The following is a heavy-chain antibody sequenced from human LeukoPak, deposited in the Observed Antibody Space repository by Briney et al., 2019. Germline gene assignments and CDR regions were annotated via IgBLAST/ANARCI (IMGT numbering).Heavy chain of an antibody. CDR2: IKQDGSEK. D-gene: IGHD3-10*01. V-gene: IGHV3-7*01. CDR3: AREGVGDFFDY. J-gene: IGHJ4*02. Sequence: GGSLRLFCAASGFTFSSYWLRWVRQAPGKGLEWVANIKQDGSEKYYVDSVKGRFTISRDNAKNSLYLQMNSLRAEDTAVYYCAREGVGDFFDYWGQGTLVTVSS. CDR1: GFTFSSYW.